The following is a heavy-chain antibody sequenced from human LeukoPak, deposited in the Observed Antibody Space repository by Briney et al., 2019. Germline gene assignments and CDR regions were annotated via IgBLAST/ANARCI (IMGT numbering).Heavy chain of an antibody. D-gene: IGHD3-10*01. CDR1: GFTFSSYS. CDR2: ISSSSSYI. V-gene: IGHV3-21*01. Sequence: GGSLRLSCAASGFTFSSYSMNWVRQAPGKGLEWVSSISSSSSYIYYADSVKGRFTISRDNAKNSLYLQMNSLRAEDTAVYYCAREYGSGRYYYYGMDVWGQGTTVTVSS. CDR3: AREYGSGRYYYYGMDV. J-gene: IGHJ6*02.